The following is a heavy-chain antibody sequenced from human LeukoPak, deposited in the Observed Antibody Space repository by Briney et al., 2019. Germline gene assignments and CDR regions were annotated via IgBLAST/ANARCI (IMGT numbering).Heavy chain of an antibody. J-gene: IGHJ6*03. CDR1: GGTFSSYA. D-gene: IGHD3-10*01. Sequence: SVKVSCKASGGTFSSYAISWVRQAPGQGLEWMGGIIPIFGTANYAQKFQGRVTITADESTSTAYMELSSLRSEDTAVYYCARDAPSLLWFGEFRPNGYYMDVWGKGTTVTVSS. CDR2: IIPIFGTA. V-gene: IGHV1-69*13. CDR3: ARDAPSLLWFGEFRPNGYYMDV.